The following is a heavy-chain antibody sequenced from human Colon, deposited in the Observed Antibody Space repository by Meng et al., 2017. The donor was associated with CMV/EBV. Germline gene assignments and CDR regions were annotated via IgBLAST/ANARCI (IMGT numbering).Heavy chain of an antibody. Sequence: ESLKISCIVSGVSVSTSSYYWSWIRQPPGKGLQWIGYISDSGSTNYNPSLKSRVSISVDTSKNRFSLKLTSVTAADTAVYYCASLRPPLWFGELRGNYQYVKDVWGQGTTVTVSS. J-gene: IGHJ6*02. CDR1: GVSVSTSSYY. CDR2: ISDSGST. CDR3: ASLRPPLWFGELRGNYQYVKDV. V-gene: IGHV4-61*01. D-gene: IGHD3-10*01.